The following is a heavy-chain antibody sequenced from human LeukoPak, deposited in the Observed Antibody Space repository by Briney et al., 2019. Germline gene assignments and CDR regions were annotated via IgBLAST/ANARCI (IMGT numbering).Heavy chain of an antibody. J-gene: IGHJ4*02. V-gene: IGHV4-59*01. CDR1: GRSISSYY. D-gene: IGHD3-22*01. CDR2: IYYSGST. Sequence: PAETLSLTCPVAGRSISSYYWSSIRLPPGKGLEWLGYIYYSGSTNYNTSLKSRVTISVDTSKNQFSLKLSSVTAADTAVYYCARSRGGSYYGFDYWGQGTLVTVSS. CDR3: ARSRGGSYYGFDY.